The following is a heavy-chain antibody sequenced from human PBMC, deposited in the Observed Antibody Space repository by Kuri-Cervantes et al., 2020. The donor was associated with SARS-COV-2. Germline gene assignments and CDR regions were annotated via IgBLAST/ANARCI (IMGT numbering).Heavy chain of an antibody. V-gene: IGHV1-69*13. J-gene: IGHJ6*03. CDR1: CGIFSSYA. CDR3: SRGDIVVVPRPYYYYMDV. Sequence: SVKVSCKASCGIFSSYAISWVRQAPGQGLEWMGRIIPIFGTANYAQKFQGRVTITADESTSTAYMQLSSLISEDTTVYYCSRGDIVVVPRPYYYYMDVWGKGTTVTVSS. CDR2: IIPIFGTA. D-gene: IGHD2-2*01.